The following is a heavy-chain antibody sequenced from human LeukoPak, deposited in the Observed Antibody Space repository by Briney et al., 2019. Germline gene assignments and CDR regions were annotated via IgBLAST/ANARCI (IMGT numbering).Heavy chain of an antibody. V-gene: IGHV3-66*01. Sequence: GGSLRLSCAASGFTVSSNYMSWVRQAPGKGLEWVSVIYSGGSTYYADSVKGRFTISRDNSKNTLYLQMNSLRAEDTAVYYCARDDSSSWYEGNWFDPWGQGTLVTVSS. J-gene: IGHJ5*02. CDR3: ARDDSSSWYEGNWFDP. CDR2: IYSGGST. CDR1: GFTVSSNY. D-gene: IGHD6-13*01.